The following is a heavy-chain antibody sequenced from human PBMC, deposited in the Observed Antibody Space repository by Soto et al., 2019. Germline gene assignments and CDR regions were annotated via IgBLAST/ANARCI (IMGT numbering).Heavy chain of an antibody. CDR2: INHAGST. J-gene: IGHJ5*02. D-gene: IGHD3-3*01. CDR3: ATGGLFTS. Sequence: PSETLSLTCGIYGGYFSANYWSWIRQTPGKGLEWLGEINHAGSTDYNPSLKGRITISADTSKNQFSLKLSSMTAADTAVYDCATGGLFTSWGQGTLVTVSS. CDR1: GGYFSANY. V-gene: IGHV4-34*01.